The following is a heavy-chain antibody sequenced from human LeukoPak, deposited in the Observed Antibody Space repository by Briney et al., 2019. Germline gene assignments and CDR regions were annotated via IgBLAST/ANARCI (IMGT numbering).Heavy chain of an antibody. V-gene: IGHV4-31*03. CDR1: GGSISSGGYY. D-gene: IGHD6-19*01. J-gene: IGHJ3*02. Sequence: PSETLSLTCTVSGGSISSGGYYWSWIRQHPGKGLEWIGYIYYSGSTYYNPSLKSRVTISVDTSKNQFSLKLSSGTAADTAVYYCARGVYSSGWYGTGAFDIWGQGTMVTVSS. CDR3: ARGVYSSGWYGTGAFDI. CDR2: IYYSGST.